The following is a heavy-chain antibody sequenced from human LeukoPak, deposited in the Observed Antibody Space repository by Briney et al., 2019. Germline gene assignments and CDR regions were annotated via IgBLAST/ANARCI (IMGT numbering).Heavy chain of an antibody. CDR1: GFTFSDYY. V-gene: IGHV3-11*04. CDR2: ISSSGSTI. CDR3: ARDLVVVVAARTYNWFDP. D-gene: IGHD2-15*01. Sequence: PGGSLRLSCAASGFTFSDYYMSWTRQAPGKGLEWVSYISSSGSTIYYADSVKGRFTISRDNAKNSLYLQMNSLRAEDTAVYYCARDLVVVVAARTYNWFDPWGQGTLVTVSS. J-gene: IGHJ5*02.